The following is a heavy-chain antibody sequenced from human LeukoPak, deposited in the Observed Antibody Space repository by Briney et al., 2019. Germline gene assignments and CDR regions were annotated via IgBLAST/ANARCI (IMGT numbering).Heavy chain of an antibody. CDR1: GFTFSSYG. CDR2: IRYDGSNK. Sequence: GGSLRLSCAASGFTFSSYGMHWVRQAPGKGLEWVAFIRYDGSNKYYADSVKGRFTTSRDNSKNTLYLQMNSLRAEDTAVYYCANAGWRTYYFDYWGQGTLVTVSS. V-gene: IGHV3-30*02. D-gene: IGHD6-19*01. J-gene: IGHJ4*02. CDR3: ANAGWRTYYFDY.